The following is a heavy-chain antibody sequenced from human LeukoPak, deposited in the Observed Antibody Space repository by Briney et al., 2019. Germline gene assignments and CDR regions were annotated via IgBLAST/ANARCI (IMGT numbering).Heavy chain of an antibody. CDR1: GGSFSGYY. CDR2: INHSGST. V-gene: IGHV4-34*01. Sequence: SETLSLTCAVYGGSFSGYYWSWIRQPPGKGLEWIGEINHSGSTNYNPSLKSRVTISVDTSKNQFSLKLSSVTAADTAVYYCASTSYCSGGSCYAFDIWGQGTMVTVSS. CDR3: ASTSYCSGGSCYAFDI. D-gene: IGHD2-15*01. J-gene: IGHJ3*02.